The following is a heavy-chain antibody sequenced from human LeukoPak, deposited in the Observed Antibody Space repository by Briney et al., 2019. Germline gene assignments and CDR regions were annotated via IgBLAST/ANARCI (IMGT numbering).Heavy chain of an antibody. CDR2: IYYSGST. D-gene: IGHD3-22*01. J-gene: IGHJ4*02. CDR1: GGSISSSSYY. CDR3: ASYGPYYYDSSGYYYSYYFDY. V-gene: IGHV4-39*01. Sequence: PSETLSLTRTVSGGSISSSSYYWGWIRQPPGKGLEWIGSIYYSGSTYYNPSLKSRVTISVDTSKNQFSLKLSSVTAADTAVYYCASYGPYYYDSSGYYYSYYFDYWGQGTLVTVSS.